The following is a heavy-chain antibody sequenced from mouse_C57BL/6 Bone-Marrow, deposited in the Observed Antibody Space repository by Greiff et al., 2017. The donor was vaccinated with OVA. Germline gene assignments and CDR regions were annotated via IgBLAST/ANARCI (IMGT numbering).Heavy chain of an antibody. V-gene: IGHV14-1*01. Sequence: VQLKQSAAELVRPGASVKLSCTASGFNIKDYYMHWVKLRPEQGPEWIGRIDPEDGDSEYAPKGQGKATITAYTSSNTAYLQISSPASADAAVYYSTTGDSGYDGYFDVWGTGTTVTVSS. J-gene: IGHJ1*03. CDR1: GFNIKDYY. D-gene: IGHD2-2*01. CDR3: TTGDSGYDGYFDV. CDR2: IDPEDGDS.